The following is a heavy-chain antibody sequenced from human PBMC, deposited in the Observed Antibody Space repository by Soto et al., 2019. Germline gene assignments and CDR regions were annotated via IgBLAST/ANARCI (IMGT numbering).Heavy chain of an antibody. J-gene: IGHJ4*02. CDR2: IIPILGIA. D-gene: IGHD2-15*01. V-gene: IGHV1-69*02. CDR1: GGTFSSYT. Sequence: QVQLVQSGAEVQKPGSSVKVSCKASGGTFSSYTISWVRQAPGQGLEWMGRIIPILGIANYAQKFQGRVTLTADKSTSTAYMELSSLRSEDTAVYYCARAKGYCSGGSCYSEWGQGTLVTVSS. CDR3: ARAKGYCSGGSCYSE.